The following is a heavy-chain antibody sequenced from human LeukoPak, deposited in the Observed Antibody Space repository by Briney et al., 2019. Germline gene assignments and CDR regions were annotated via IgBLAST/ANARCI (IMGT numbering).Heavy chain of an antibody. CDR1: GFTFRSYA. CDR3: AKTTYSSSYNFDY. Sequence: GGSLRLSCAASGFTFRSYAMSWVRQAPGKGLGWVSTISGSGDSAYFADSVKGRFSISRDNSKNTLYLQMSSLRAEDTAVYYCAKTTYSSSYNFDYWGQGTLVTVSS. J-gene: IGHJ4*02. CDR2: ISGSGDSA. D-gene: IGHD6-13*01. V-gene: IGHV3-23*01.